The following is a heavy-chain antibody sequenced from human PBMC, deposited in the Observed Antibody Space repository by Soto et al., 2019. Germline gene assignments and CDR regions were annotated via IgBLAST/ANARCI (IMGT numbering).Heavy chain of an antibody. V-gene: IGHV4-31*03. CDR3: ARDRYGGSGYSDP. Sequence: SETLSLTCTVSGGSISSVGYYWSWIRQHPGKGLEWIGYIYYSGSTYYNPSLKSRVTISVDTSKNQFSLKLSSVTAADTAVYYCARDRYGGSGYSDPWGQGTLVTVSS. D-gene: IGHD3-22*01. J-gene: IGHJ5*02. CDR1: GGSISSVGYY. CDR2: IYYSGST.